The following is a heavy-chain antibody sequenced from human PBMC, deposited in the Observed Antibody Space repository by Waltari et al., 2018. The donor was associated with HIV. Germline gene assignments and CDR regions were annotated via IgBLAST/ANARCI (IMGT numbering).Heavy chain of an antibody. Sequence: EVQLVESGGGLVQPGGSLRLSCAASGFTVRSNHMSWVRQAPGQGLEWVSVIYSGGSTYYADSVKGRFTISRDNSKNTLYLQMNSLRAEDTAVYYCARDYGGNSFYYYYAMDVWGQGTTVTVSS. CDR2: IYSGGST. V-gene: IGHV3-66*01. CDR3: ARDYGGNSFYYYYAMDV. J-gene: IGHJ6*02. D-gene: IGHD4-17*01. CDR1: GFTVRSNH.